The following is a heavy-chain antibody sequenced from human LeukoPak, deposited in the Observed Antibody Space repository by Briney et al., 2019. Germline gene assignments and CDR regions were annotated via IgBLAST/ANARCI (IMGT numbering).Heavy chain of an antibody. D-gene: IGHD3-22*01. Sequence: PGGSLRLSCAASGFTFSSYAMGWVRQAPGKGLEWVSAISGSGGSTYYADSVKGRFTISRDNSKNTLYLQMNSLRAEDTAVYYCAKDLNSTYNYYGSGYEDAFDIWGQGTMVTVSS. CDR3: AKDLNSTYNYYGSGYEDAFDI. CDR2: ISGSGGST. V-gene: IGHV3-23*01. J-gene: IGHJ3*02. CDR1: GFTFSSYA.